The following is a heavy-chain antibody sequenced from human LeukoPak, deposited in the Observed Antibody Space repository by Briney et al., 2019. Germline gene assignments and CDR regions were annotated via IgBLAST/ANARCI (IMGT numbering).Heavy chain of an antibody. J-gene: IGHJ5*02. CDR3: LLEWLSSWFDP. D-gene: IGHD3-3*01. CDR2: IRSKAYGGTT. CDR1: GFTFGDYA. Sequence: GGSLRLSCTASGFTFGDYAMSWFRQAPGKGLEWVGFIRSKAYGGTTEYAASVKGRFTISRDDSKSIAYLQMNSLKTEDTAVYYCLLEWLSSWFDPWGQGTLVTVSS. V-gene: IGHV3-49*03.